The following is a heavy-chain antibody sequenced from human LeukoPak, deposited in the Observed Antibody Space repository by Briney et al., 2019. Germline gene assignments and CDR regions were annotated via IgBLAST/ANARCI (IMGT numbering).Heavy chain of an antibody. V-gene: IGHV1-2*02. CDR3: ARDPIEAAVDFDY. CDR1: GYTFTGYY. D-gene: IGHD6-13*01. CDR2: INPNSGGT. Sequence: ASVKVSCKASGYTFTGYYIHWVRQAPGQGLEWMGWINPNSGGTKYGQKFQGRVTMTRDTSISTAYMELSSLRSDDTAVYYCARDPIEAAVDFDYWGQGTPVTVSS. J-gene: IGHJ4*02.